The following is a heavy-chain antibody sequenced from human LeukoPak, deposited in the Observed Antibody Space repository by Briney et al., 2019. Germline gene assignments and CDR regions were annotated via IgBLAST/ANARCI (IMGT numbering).Heavy chain of an antibody. CDR3: AREPGETDEGFEY. CDR1: GGSVSSGSYY. V-gene: IGHV4-61*01. CDR2: IYYSGGT. J-gene: IGHJ4*02. Sequence: SETLSLTCTVSGGSVSSGSYYWNWVRQPPGKGLEWIGHIYYSGGTDYNPSLKSRVTISADTSKNQFSLKMTSVTAADTAVYYCAREPGETDEGFEYWGQGTLVTVSS. D-gene: IGHD1-14*01.